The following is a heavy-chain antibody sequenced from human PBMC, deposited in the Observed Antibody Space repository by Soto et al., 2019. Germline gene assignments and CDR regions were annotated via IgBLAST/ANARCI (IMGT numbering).Heavy chain of an antibody. D-gene: IGHD6-13*01. V-gene: IGHV1-69*13. J-gene: IGHJ6*02. CDR1: GGTFSSYA. Sequence: GPSVKVSCTASGGTFSSYAISWVRQAPGQGLEWMGGIIPIFGTANYAQKFQGRVTITADESTSTAYMELSSLRSEDTAVYYCARPRIAAADPFYYYYYGMDVWGQGTTVTVSS. CDR2: IIPIFGTA. CDR3: ARPRIAAADPFYYYYYGMDV.